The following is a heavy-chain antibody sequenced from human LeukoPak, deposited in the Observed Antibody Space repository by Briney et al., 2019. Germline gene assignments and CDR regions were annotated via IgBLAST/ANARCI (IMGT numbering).Heavy chain of an antibody. V-gene: IGHV1-46*01. J-gene: IGHJ4*02. CDR2: INPSGGST. Sequence: GASVKVSCKASGYTFTSYYMHWVRQAPGQGLEWMGIINPSGGSTSYAQKFQGRVTMTEDTSTDTAYMELSSPRSEDTAVYYCATTYYYDSSGSPPFDYWGQGTLVTVSS. CDR1: GYTFTSYY. CDR3: ATTYYYDSSGSPPFDY. D-gene: IGHD3-22*01.